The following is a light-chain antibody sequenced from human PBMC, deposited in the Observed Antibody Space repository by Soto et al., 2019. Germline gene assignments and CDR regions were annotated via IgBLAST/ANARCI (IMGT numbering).Light chain of an antibody. CDR1: QSISSW. CDR2: DAS. Sequence: PSTLSASVGDRVTITCRASQSISSWLAWYQQKPGKVPKLLIYDASSLESGVPSRFSGSGSGTEFTLTISSLQPDDFATYYCQQYNSYSWTFGQGTKVGIK. J-gene: IGKJ1*01. V-gene: IGKV1-5*01. CDR3: QQYNSYSWT.